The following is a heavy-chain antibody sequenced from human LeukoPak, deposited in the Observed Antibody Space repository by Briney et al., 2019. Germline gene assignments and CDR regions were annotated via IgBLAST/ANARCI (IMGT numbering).Heavy chain of an antibody. CDR3: ARSGSGRSYYYYMDV. J-gene: IGHJ6*03. V-gene: IGHV3-21*01. Sequence: PGGSLRLSCATSGFTFSSYSMNWVRQAPGKGLEWVSSISSSSSYIYYADSVEGRFTISRDNAKNSLYLQMNSLRAEDTAVYYCARSGSGRSYYYYMDVWGKGTTVTVSS. CDR2: ISSSSSYI. CDR1: GFTFSSYS. D-gene: IGHD3-10*01.